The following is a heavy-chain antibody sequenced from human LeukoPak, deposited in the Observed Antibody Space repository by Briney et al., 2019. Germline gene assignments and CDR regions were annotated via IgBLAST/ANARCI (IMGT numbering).Heavy chain of an antibody. D-gene: IGHD3-9*01. CDR2: IYYSGST. CDR3: ARVQVRSYDILTGYYSGDYFDY. CDR1: GGSISNYY. V-gene: IGHV4-59*01. J-gene: IGHJ4*02. Sequence: SETLSLTCTVSGGSISNYYWSWIRQPPGKGLEWIGHIYYSGSTNYNPSLKSRVTISVDTSKNQFSLKLSSVTAADTAVYYCARVQVRSYDILTGYYSGDYFDYWGQGSLVTVSS.